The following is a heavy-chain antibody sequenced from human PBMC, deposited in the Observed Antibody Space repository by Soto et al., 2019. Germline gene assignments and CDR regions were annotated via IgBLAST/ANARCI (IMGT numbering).Heavy chain of an antibody. Sequence: QVQLVQSGAEVKKPGASVKVSCKASGYTFTGYYMHWVRQAPGQGLEWMGWINPNSGGTNYAQKFQGRVTMTRDTSISTAYMELSRLRSDDTAVYYCARESRDYYYYYGMDVWGQGTTVTVSS. CDR2: INPNSGGT. CDR3: ARESRDYYYYYGMDV. CDR1: GYTFTGYY. V-gene: IGHV1-2*02. J-gene: IGHJ6*02.